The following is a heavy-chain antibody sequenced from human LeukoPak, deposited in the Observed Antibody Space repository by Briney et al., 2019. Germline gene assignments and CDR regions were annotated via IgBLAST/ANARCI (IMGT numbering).Heavy chain of an antibody. D-gene: IGHD6-19*01. CDR1: GFTFSSYA. CDR3: ARDGQWLAQFDY. V-gene: IGHV3-30-3*01. J-gene: IGHJ4*02. Sequence: GGSLRLSCAASGFTFSSYAMHWVRQAPGKGLEWVAVISYDGNNKYYADSVKGRFTISRDNSKNTLYLQMNSLRAEDTAVYYCARDGQWLAQFDYWGQGTLVTVSS. CDR2: ISYDGNNK.